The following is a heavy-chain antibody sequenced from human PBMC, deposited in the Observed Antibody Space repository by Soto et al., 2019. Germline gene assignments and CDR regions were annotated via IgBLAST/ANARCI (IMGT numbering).Heavy chain of an antibody. CDR2: IYYSGST. Sequence: QVQLQESGPGLVKPSQTLSLTCTVSGGYISSGDYYWSWLRQPPGKGMEWIGYIYYSGSTYYNPSLKSRVTIAVDTSKNQFSLELCAVTTADTAFDYWGRAPPRWGDSGGYVYLGQGTLVTVSS. J-gene: IGHJ4*02. D-gene: IGHD3-22*01. CDR3: GRAPPRWGDSGGYVY. CDR1: GGYISSGDYY. V-gene: IGHV4-30-4*01.